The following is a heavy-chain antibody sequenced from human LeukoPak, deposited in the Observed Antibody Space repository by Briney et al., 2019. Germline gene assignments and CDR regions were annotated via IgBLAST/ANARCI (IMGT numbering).Heavy chain of an antibody. D-gene: IGHD2-15*01. CDR2: INHSGST. Sequence: SETLSLTCAVYGGSFSGYYWSWIRQPPGKGLEWIGEINHSGSTNYNPSLKSRVTISVDTSKNQFSLKLSSVTAADTAAYYCARGPLEYCSGGTCYSGRNWFDPWGQGTLVTVSS. J-gene: IGHJ5*02. CDR1: GGSFSGYY. CDR3: ARGPLEYCSGGTCYSGRNWFDP. V-gene: IGHV4-34*01.